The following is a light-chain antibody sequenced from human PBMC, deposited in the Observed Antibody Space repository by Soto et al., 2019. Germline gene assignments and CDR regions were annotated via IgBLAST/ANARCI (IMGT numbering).Light chain of an antibody. CDR3: QQYMSYS. J-gene: IGKJ1*01. CDR2: GAS. V-gene: IGKV3-20*01. CDR1: QSVPRSY. Sequence: EIVLTQSPGTLSLSPGERATISCRASQSVPRSYVAWYQQKPGQAPSLLIDGASSRATGIPDRFSGSGSGTEFTLTISSLQPDDFATYYCQQYMSYSFGQGTKVDIK.